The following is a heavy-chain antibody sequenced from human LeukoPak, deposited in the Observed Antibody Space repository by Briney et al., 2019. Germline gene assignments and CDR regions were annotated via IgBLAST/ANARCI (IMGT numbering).Heavy chain of an antibody. Sequence: SQTLSLTCAISGDSVSSTSASWNWIRQSPSRGLEWLGRTYYRSKWFYDYESSVKSRLTINPDTSKNQVSLHLNSVTPEDSAVYYCPRGSYSDFWGQGTLVTVSS. V-gene: IGHV6-1*01. CDR2: TYYRSKWFY. CDR1: GDSVSSTSAS. CDR3: PRGSYSDF. J-gene: IGHJ4*02.